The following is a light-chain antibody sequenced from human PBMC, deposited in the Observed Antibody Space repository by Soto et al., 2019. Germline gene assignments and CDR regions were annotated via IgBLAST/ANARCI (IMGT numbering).Light chain of an antibody. V-gene: IGLV2-11*01. CDR1: SSDVGEYDY. J-gene: IGLJ1*01. CDR2: DVS. CDR3: SSYTSSSIYV. Sequence: SALTQPRSVSGSPGQSVTISCTGTSSDVGEYDYVSWYQYHPGKAPKLMIYDVSQRPSGVPDRFSGSKSGNTASLTTSGLQAENEADYYCSSYTSSSIYVFGTGTKVTV.